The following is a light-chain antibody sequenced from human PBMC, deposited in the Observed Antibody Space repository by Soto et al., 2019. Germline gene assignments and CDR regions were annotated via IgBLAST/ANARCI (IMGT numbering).Light chain of an antibody. CDR2: YNS. V-gene: IGLV3-21*04. J-gene: IGLJ3*02. CDR1: NIESKS. Sequence: SYELTQPPSVSVAPGKTARITCGGNNIESKSVHWYQQKPGQAPVLVIYYNSDRPSGIPERFSGSNSGNTATLTISRVEGGDEADYYCQVWDSSSDHWVFGGGTKVTVL. CDR3: QVWDSSSDHWV.